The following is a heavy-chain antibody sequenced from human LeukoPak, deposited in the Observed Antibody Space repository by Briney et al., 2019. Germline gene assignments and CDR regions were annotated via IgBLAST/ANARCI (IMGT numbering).Heavy chain of an antibody. CDR2: SYYSWST. CDR1: GGSISNKY. V-gene: IGHV4-59*01. CDR3: ARARARLWGFDY. J-gene: IGHJ4*02. Sequence: PSETLSLTCTVSGGSISNKYWSWIRQPPGQGLGWVGYSYYSWSTNYNPSLKSRVTISVYTAKTQFSLRLSSVTAADTSVYDCARARARLWGFDYWRQGTLVTVSS. D-gene: IGHD5-18*01.